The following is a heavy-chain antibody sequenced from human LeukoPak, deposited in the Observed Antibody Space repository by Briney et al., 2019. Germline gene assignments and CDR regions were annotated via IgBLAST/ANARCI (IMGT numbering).Heavy chain of an antibody. J-gene: IGHJ4*02. CDR1: GFTFSSYG. V-gene: IGHV3-30*18. D-gene: IGHD6-19*01. CDR2: ISYDGSNK. Sequence: GGSLRLSCAASGFTFSSYGMHWVRQAPGKGLEWVAVISYDGSNKYYADSVKGRFTISRDNSKNTLYLQMSSLRAEDTAVYYCAKGASSGWLGFDYWGQGTLVTVSS. CDR3: AKGASSGWLGFDY.